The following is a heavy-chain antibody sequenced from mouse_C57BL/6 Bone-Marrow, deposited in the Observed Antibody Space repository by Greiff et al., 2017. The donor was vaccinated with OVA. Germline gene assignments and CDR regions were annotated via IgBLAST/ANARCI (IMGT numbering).Heavy chain of an antibody. CDR3: GGCWDVGAY. V-gene: IGHV1-18*01. J-gene: IGHJ3*01. Sequence: VQLQQSGPELVKPGASVKIPCKASGYTFTDYNMDWVKQSHGKSLEWIGDINPNNGGTNYNQKFKGKATLTVDKSSSTAYMELRSLTSEDTAVYYCGGCWDVGAYWGQGTLVTVSA. CDR2: INPNNGGT. D-gene: IGHD4-1*01. CDR1: GYTFTDYN.